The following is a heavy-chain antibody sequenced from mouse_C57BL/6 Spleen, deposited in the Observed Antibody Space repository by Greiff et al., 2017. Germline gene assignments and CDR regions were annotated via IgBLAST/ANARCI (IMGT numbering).Heavy chain of an antibody. Sequence: QVQLQQPGAELVRPGSSVKLSCKASGYTFTSYWMHWVKQRPIQGLEWIGNIDPSDSETHSNQKFKDKATLTVDKSSSTAYMQLSSLTSEDSAVYYCARSYDALPEVDYWGQGTTLTVSS. CDR1: GYTFTSYW. V-gene: IGHV1-52*01. J-gene: IGHJ2*01. CDR3: ARSYDALPEVDY. D-gene: IGHD2-3*01. CDR2: IDPSDSET.